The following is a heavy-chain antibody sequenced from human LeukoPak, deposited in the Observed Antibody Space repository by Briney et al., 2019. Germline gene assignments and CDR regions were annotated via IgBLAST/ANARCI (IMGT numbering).Heavy chain of an antibody. CDR1: GYTFTGYY. Sequence: ASVKVSCKASGYTFTGYYMHWVRQAPGQGLEWMGWINSNSGGTNYAQKFQGRVTMTRDTSISTAYMELSRLRSDDTAVYYCAKTRAVAGPYVWVFDIWGQGTMVTVSS. CDR3: AKTRAVAGPYVWVFDI. D-gene: IGHD6-19*01. J-gene: IGHJ3*02. V-gene: IGHV1-2*02. CDR2: INSNSGGT.